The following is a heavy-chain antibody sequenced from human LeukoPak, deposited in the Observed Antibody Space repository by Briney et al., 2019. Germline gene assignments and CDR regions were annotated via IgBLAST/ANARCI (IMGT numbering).Heavy chain of an antibody. V-gene: IGHV3-23*01. CDR1: GFTFNMYT. J-gene: IGHJ4*02. Sequence: GGSLRLSCEASGFTFNMYTMAWVRQTPWKGLEWVSGISGSGGSTHYRDSVKGRFTISRDNAKNTLYLQMNSLRAEDTAVYYCARDGCSSTSCYPFDYWGQGTLVTVSS. D-gene: IGHD2-2*01. CDR3: ARDGCSSTSCYPFDY. CDR2: ISGSGGST.